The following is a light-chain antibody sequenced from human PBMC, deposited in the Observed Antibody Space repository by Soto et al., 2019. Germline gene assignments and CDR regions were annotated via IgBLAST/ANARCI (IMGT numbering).Light chain of an antibody. CDR1: QSLLSSNGNNY. J-gene: IGKJ4*01. CDR3: MQGLTTPLT. Sequence: DIVLTQSPLSLPVTPGEPASISCRSSQSLLSSNGNNYLDWYLQKPGQSPQVLINLGSNRASGVPDRFSGSGSGTDFTLKISRVEAEDVGVYYCMQGLTTPLTFGGGTKVDIK. CDR2: LGS. V-gene: IGKV2-28*01.